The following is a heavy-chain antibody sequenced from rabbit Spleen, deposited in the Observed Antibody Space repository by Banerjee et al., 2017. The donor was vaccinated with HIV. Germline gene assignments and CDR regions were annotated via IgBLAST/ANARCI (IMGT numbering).Heavy chain of an antibody. CDR3: ARDRPGSDNFDL. D-gene: IGHD3-1*01. Sequence: QSLEESGGDLVKPGASLTLTCTASGVSFSDKDVMCWVRQAPGKGLEWITCINMVTGKSVYASWAKGRFIMSRTSSTKVTLQMTSLPAADTATYFCARDRPGSDNFDLWGQGTLVTVS. CDR1: GVSFSDKDV. J-gene: IGHJ4*01. CDR2: INMVTGKS. V-gene: IGHV1S40*01.